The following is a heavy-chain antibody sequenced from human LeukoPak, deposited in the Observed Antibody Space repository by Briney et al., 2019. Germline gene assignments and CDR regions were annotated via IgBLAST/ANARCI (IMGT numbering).Heavy chain of an antibody. Sequence: PSETLSLTRTVSGGSISSSSYYWGWIRQPPGKGLEWIGSIYYSGSTYYNPSLKSRVTISVDTSKNQFSLKLSSVTAADTAVYYCARHRWLVYSDYWGQGTLVTVSS. V-gene: IGHV4-39*01. CDR2: IYYSGST. CDR3: ARHRWLVYSDY. CDR1: GGSISSSSYY. J-gene: IGHJ4*02. D-gene: IGHD6-19*01.